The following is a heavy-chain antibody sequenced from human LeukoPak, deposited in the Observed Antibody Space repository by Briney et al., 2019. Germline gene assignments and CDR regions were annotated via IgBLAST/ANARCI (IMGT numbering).Heavy chain of an antibody. CDR3: ARIRPGYSYGNFDY. J-gene: IGHJ4*02. V-gene: IGHV4-61*01. CDR1: GGSISSSSYY. Sequence: PSETLSLTCTVSGGSISSSSYYWSWIRQPPGKGLEWIGYIYYSGSTNYNPSLKSRVTISVDTSKNQFSLKLSSVTAADTAVYYSARIRPGYSYGNFDYWGQGTLVTVSS. D-gene: IGHD5-18*01. CDR2: IYYSGST.